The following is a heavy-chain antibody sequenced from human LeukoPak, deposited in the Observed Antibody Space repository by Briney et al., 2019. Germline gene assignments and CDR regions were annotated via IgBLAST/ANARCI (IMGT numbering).Heavy chain of an antibody. D-gene: IGHD3-22*01. CDR1: GYSITSSDY. Sequence: SETLSLTCAVSGYSITSSDYWGWIRQPPGKGLEWIGSLYHSGSTYNNPSLKNRLTISVDTSKNQFSLKLTSVTAADTAVYYCARTTYYYEGSFDYWGQGTLVTVSS. CDR3: ARTTYYYEGSFDY. CDR2: LYHSGST. V-gene: IGHV4-38-2*01. J-gene: IGHJ4*02.